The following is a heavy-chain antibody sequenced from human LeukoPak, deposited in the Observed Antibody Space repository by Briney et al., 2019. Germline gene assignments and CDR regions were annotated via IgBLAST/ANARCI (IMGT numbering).Heavy chain of an antibody. CDR2: MNPNSGNT. D-gene: IGHD1-26*01. V-gene: IGHV1-8*03. CDR1: GYTFTSYD. J-gene: IGHJ4*02. CDR3: ARAEVGATVYFDY. Sequence: ASVKVSCKTSGYTFTSYDIIWVRQATGQELEWMGWMNPNSGNTGYAQKFQGRVTITRNTSISTAYMELSSLRSEDTAVYYCARAEVGATVYFDYWGQGTLVTVSS.